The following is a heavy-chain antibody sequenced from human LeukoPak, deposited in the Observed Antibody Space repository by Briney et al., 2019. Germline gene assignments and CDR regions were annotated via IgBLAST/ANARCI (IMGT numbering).Heavy chain of an antibody. J-gene: IGHJ4*02. CDR1: GFTFSSYS. D-gene: IGHD5-18*01. Sequence: PGGSLRLSCAASGFTFSSYSMNWVRQAPGKGLEWVSSISSSSSYIYYADSVKGRFTISRDNAKNSLCLQMNSLRAEDTAVYYCASGVDTAMVYLDYWGQGTLVTVSS. CDR2: ISSSSSYI. CDR3: ASGVDTAMVYLDY. V-gene: IGHV3-21*01.